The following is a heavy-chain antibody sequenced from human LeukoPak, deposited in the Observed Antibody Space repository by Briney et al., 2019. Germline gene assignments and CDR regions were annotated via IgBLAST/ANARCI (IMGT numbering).Heavy chain of an antibody. CDR2: IYSGGST. Sequence: PGGSLRLSCAASGFTVSSNYMSWVRQAPGKGLEWVSVIYSGGSTYYADSVNGRFTNSRDNSKNTLYLQMNSLRADDTAVYYCARGVAAAGPFDYWGQGTLVTVSS. J-gene: IGHJ4*02. CDR1: GFTVSSNY. V-gene: IGHV3-66*01. CDR3: ARGVAAAGPFDY. D-gene: IGHD6-13*01.